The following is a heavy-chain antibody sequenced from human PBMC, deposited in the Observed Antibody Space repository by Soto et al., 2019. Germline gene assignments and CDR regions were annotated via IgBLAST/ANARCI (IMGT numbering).Heavy chain of an antibody. V-gene: IGHV1-18*01. CDR2: ISPYNGHT. CDR1: GYSFTSYG. CDR3: ARDLTIVPATHPRLENYGMDV. Sequence: ASVKVSCKASGYSFTSYGISWVRRAPGQGLEWMGWISPYNGHTQFVERFQGRVTMTTDTSTKTAYMELRNLRSDDTAHYYCARDLTIVPATHPRLENYGMDVWGQGTTVTVSS. D-gene: IGHD2-2*01. J-gene: IGHJ6*02.